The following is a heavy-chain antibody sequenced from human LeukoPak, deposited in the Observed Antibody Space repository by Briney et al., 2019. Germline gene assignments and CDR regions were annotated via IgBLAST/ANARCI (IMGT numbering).Heavy chain of an antibody. CDR2: ISSSGSTI. CDR1: GFTFSDYY. D-gene: IGHD2-21*01. CDR3: AKAHSRGYYYYYMDV. Sequence: GGSLRLSCAASGFTFSDYYMSWIRQAPGKGLEWVSYISSSGSTIYYADSVKGRFTISRDNAKNSLYLQMNSLRAEDTAVYYCAKAHSRGYYYYYMDVWGKGTTVTISS. J-gene: IGHJ6*03. V-gene: IGHV3-11*01.